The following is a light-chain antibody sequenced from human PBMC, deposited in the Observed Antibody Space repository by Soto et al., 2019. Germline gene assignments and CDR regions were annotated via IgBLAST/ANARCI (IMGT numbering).Light chain of an antibody. Sequence: EIVLTQSPATLSLSPGERATLSCRTSQSVSSYFAWYQQKPGRAPRLLIYGASNRATGIPARFIGSGSGTDFTLTINSLEPEDFAVYYCQQRSNWPITFGQGTRLEIK. V-gene: IGKV3-11*01. J-gene: IGKJ5*01. CDR3: QQRSNWPIT. CDR2: GAS. CDR1: QSVSSY.